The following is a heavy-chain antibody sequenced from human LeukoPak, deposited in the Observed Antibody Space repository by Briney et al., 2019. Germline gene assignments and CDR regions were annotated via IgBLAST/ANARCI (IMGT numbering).Heavy chain of an antibody. CDR1: GFTFSDNW. CDR2: IKEDGSEK. CDR3: ARYFRADSGNYYRSFDY. V-gene: IGHV3-7*05. D-gene: IGHD1-26*01. Sequence: AESLTLSCTVSGFTFSDNWMSWICMAQGKGMEWEANIKEDGSEKNYVDSAKGRFTISRDNAKNSLYLQMNSLRAEDTAVYYCARYFRADSGNYYRSFDYWGQGTLVTVSS. J-gene: IGHJ4*02.